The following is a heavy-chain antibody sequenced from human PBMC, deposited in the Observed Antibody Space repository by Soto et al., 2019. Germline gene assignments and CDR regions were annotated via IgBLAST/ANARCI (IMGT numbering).Heavy chain of an antibody. J-gene: IGHJ4*02. Sequence: PGGSLRLSCAASGFTFSTYAMSWVRQAPGKGLEWVSALSSSGGSTYYADSVKGRFTISRDSSRNTLYLQMNSLRAEDTAVYHCAIGAWSYIRYWGQGTLVTVSS. V-gene: IGHV3-23*01. CDR2: LSSSGGST. CDR1: GFTFSTYA. CDR3: AIGAWSYIRY. D-gene: IGHD3-10*01.